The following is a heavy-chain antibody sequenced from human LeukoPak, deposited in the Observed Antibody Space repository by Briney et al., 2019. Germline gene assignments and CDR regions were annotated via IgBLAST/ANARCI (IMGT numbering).Heavy chain of an antibody. Sequence: SVKVSCKASGYTFTSYDINWVRQAPGQGLEWMGGIIPIFGTANYAQKFQGRVTITADESTSTAYMELSSLRSEDTAVYYCARVILWFGELWAAFDIWGQGTMVTVSS. J-gene: IGHJ3*02. V-gene: IGHV1-69*13. CDR2: IIPIFGTA. CDR3: ARVILWFGELWAAFDI. D-gene: IGHD3-10*01. CDR1: GYTFTSYD.